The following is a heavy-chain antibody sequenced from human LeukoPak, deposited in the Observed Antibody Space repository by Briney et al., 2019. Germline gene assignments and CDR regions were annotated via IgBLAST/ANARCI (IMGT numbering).Heavy chain of an antibody. D-gene: IGHD3-10*01. Sequence: ASVKVSCKVSGYTLTELSMHWVRQAPGKGLELMGGFDPEDGETIYAQKFQGRVTMTEDTSTETAYMELSSMRSEDTAVYYCATVAMGSVWFGELFSWVYWGQGTLVTVSS. CDR2: FDPEDGET. CDR1: GYTLTELS. J-gene: IGHJ4*02. CDR3: ATVAMGSVWFGELFSWVY. V-gene: IGHV1-24*01.